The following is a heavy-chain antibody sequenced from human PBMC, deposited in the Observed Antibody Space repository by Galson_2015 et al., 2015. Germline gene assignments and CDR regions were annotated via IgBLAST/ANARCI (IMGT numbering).Heavy chain of an antibody. J-gene: IGHJ5*02. CDR1: GFTFSNYA. CDR3: AKDITAVAAIDA. Sequence: SLRLSCAASGFTFSNYALNWVRQAPGKGLEWVAGIGISDGNTYYADSVKGRFTISRDNSNSTLYFQMNSLRTEDTAVYFCAKDITAVAAIDAWGQGTLVTVSS. CDR2: IGISDGNT. D-gene: IGHD6-19*01. V-gene: IGHV3-23*01.